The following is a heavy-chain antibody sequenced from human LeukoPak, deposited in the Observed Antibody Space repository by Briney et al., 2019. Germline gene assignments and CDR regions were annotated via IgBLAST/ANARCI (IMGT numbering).Heavy chain of an antibody. CDR2: IIPIFGTA. J-gene: IGHJ6*03. V-gene: IGHV1-69*05. CDR1: GRTFSSYA. Sequence: SVKVSCKASGRTFSSYAISWVRQAPGQGLEWMGRIIPIFGTANYAQKFQGRVTSTTDESTSTAYMELSSLRSEDTAVYYCARDSLVVVPAATHYYYYYMDVWGKGTTVTVSS. D-gene: IGHD2-2*01. CDR3: ARDSLVVVPAATHYYYYYMDV.